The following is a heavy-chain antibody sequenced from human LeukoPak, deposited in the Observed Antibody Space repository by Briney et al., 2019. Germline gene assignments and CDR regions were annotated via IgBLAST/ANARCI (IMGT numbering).Heavy chain of an antibody. CDR3: ATAGRITNFGVAPYDFDY. Sequence: VASVKVSCKVSGYTLTELSMHWVRQAPGKGLEWMGGFDPEDGETIYAQKFQGRVTMTEDTSTDTAYMELSSLRSEDTAVYYCATAGRITNFGVAPYDFDYWGQGTLVTVSS. D-gene: IGHD3-3*01. J-gene: IGHJ4*02. CDR2: FDPEDGET. CDR1: GYTLTELS. V-gene: IGHV1-24*01.